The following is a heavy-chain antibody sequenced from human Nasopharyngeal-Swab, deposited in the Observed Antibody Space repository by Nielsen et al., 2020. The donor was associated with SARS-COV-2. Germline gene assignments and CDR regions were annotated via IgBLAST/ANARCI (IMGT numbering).Heavy chain of an antibody. D-gene: IGHD2-2*02. CDR2: VSHSGST. CDR1: GDSVSSNDW. CDR3: ARGDLVVVPSPLLGLGPIFYSFYLDV. V-gene: IGHV4-4*02. J-gene: IGHJ6*03. Sequence: SETLSLTCAVSGDSVSSNDWWTWVRQSPGKGLEWIGEVSHSGSTNYNPSLTSRVTLSMDKSKNQFSLRLTSVSAADTADYFCARGDLVVVPSPLLGLGPIFYSFYLDVWGKGTTVIVSS.